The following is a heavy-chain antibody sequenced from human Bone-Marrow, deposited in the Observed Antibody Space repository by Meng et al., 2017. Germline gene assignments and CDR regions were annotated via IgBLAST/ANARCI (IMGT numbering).Heavy chain of an antibody. V-gene: IGHV3-15*01. CDR2: IKSKPDGGTT. D-gene: IGHD6-13*01. CDR3: ATGAAAADH. J-gene: IGHJ4*02. Sequence: DVQLVESGGGLVKPGGSLRLSCAASGLTFSNAWMTWVRQAPGKGLEWVGRIKSKPDGGTTDYAEPVKGRFTISRDDSKNTLYLQMDSLITEDTAVYFCATGAAAADHWGQGTLVTVSS. CDR1: GLTFSNAW.